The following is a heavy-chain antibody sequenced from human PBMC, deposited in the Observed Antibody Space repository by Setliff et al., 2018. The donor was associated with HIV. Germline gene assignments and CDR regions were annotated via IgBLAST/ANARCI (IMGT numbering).Heavy chain of an antibody. CDR1: GGSISSYY. CDR3: ARAREGWKPFAFDY. Sequence: PSETLSLTCTVSGGSISSYYWNWIRQHPGKGLGWTGYNYYSRATYYNPSLKSRVTLSIDTSKNQFSLNLNSVTAADAAVYFCARAREGWKPFAFDYWGKGTLVTVSS. J-gene: IGHJ4*02. V-gene: IGHV4-59*08. CDR2: NYYSRAT. D-gene: IGHD1-1*01.